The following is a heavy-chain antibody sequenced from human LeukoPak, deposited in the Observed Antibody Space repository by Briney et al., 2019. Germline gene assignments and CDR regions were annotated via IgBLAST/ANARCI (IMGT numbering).Heavy chain of an antibody. CDR3: ARDSVSQYYDYVWGSYRPPPGAFDI. D-gene: IGHD3-16*02. V-gene: IGHV3-21*01. Sequence: GGSLRLSSAASGFTFSIYSMNWVRQAPGKGLEWVSSLSGDGTYIFYADSVKGRFTSSRDNAKSSLYLQMNSLRAEDTAVYYCARDSVSQYYDYVWGSYRPPPGAFDIWGQGTMVTVSS. J-gene: IGHJ3*02. CDR2: LSGDGTYI. CDR1: GFTFSIYS.